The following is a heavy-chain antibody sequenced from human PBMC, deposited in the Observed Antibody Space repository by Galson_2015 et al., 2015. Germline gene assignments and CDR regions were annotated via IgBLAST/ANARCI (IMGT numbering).Heavy chain of an antibody. CDR3: ARQILDYDFWSGYYPTNFDY. CDR1: EFTLSSYY. V-gene: IGHV3-21*01. Sequence: SLRLSCAASEFTLSSYYMSWVRQAPGKGLEWVSSISSTTTYIYYADSVKGRFTISRDNAKNSLYLQMNSLGAEDTAVYYCARQILDYDFWSGYYPTNFDYWGQGTLVTVSS. CDR2: ISSTTTYI. J-gene: IGHJ4*02. D-gene: IGHD3-3*01.